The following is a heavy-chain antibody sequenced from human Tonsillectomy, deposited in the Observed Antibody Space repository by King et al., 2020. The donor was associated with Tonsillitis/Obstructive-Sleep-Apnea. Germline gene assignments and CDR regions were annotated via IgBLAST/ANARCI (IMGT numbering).Heavy chain of an antibody. D-gene: IGHD3-16*01. CDR1: GFSFSYYG. J-gene: IGHJ6*01. CDR3: AKGSRGNGRVPRYDYAMDV. Sequence: VQLVESGGGMVQPGRSVRLSCSAYGFSFSYYGMYWVSQAPGKGLEWVAVIPPDGSNSYSVDSLKGRCTISRDNSKNTLFLQMDRLRVEDTSVYYCAKGSRGNGRVPRYDYAMDVWGEGTTLTVSS. CDR2: IPPDGSNS. V-gene: IGHV3-30*18.